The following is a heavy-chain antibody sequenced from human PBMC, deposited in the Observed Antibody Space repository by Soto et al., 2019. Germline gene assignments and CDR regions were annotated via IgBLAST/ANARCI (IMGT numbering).Heavy chain of an antibody. J-gene: IGHJ4*02. D-gene: IGHD5-12*01. CDR1: GFTFSSYG. Sequence: QVQLVESGGGVVQPGRSLRLSCAASGFTFSSYGMHWVRQAPGKGLEWVAVISYDGSNKYYADSVKGRFTISRDNSKNTLYLQMNSLRAEDTAVYYCAKNRRRDGYPPTPPDYWGQGTLVTVSS. CDR2: ISYDGSNK. CDR3: AKNRRRDGYPPTPPDY. V-gene: IGHV3-30*18.